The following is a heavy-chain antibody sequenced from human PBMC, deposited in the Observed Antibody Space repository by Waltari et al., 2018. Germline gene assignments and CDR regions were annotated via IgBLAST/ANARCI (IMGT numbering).Heavy chain of an antibody. J-gene: IGHJ5*02. V-gene: IGHV4-34*01. CDR3: ARLPLGRDYFIWFDP. CDR1: GGSFSGSC. D-gene: IGHD1-26*01. Sequence: QVQLQQSGAGPFKPSATLSPTCAVYGGSFSGSCWIWIRQPPGKGLEWIGHINPYGTTKYHPSLKSRVTISLDTSRTQFSLNLNSVSAADTALYYCARLPLGRDYFIWFDPWGQGTLVTVSS. CDR2: INPYGTT.